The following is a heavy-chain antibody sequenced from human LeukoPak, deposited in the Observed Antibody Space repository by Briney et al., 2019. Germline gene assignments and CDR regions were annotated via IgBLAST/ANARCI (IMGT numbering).Heavy chain of an antibody. CDR3: ARGLWGPYYEKEGNFDY. Sequence: SETLSLTCSVSGDSIIGYYWGWIRQPPGKGLEWIGNIYYTGNTYYNSSLKSRVTISLDTSKNQFSLKVISMTAADTAVYYCARGLWGPYYEKEGNFDYWGQGTLVTVSS. V-gene: IGHV4-39*07. CDR1: GDSIIGYY. J-gene: IGHJ4*02. D-gene: IGHD3-22*01. CDR2: IYYTGNT.